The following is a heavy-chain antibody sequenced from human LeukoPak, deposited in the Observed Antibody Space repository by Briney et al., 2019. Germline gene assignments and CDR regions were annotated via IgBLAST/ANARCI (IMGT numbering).Heavy chain of an antibody. D-gene: IGHD3-10*01. Sequence: SETLSLTCPVSGRSISSYYWSWIRQPPGKGLEWIGYIYYSGSTNYNPSLKSRVTISVDTSKNQFSLKLSSVTAADTAVYYCARALAITMVRGATFDYWGQGTLVTVSS. CDR3: ARALAITMVRGATFDY. V-gene: IGHV4-59*01. CDR1: GRSISSYY. J-gene: IGHJ4*02. CDR2: IYYSGST.